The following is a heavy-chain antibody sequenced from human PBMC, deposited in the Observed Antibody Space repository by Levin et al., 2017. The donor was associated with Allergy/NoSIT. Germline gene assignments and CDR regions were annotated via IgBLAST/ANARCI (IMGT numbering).Heavy chain of an antibody. J-gene: IGHJ3*02. CDR2: MYYSGST. CDR1: GGSISSGGYY. D-gene: IGHD4-17*01. CDR3: ASNGDRYAFDI. Sequence: SETLSLTCTVSGGSISSGGYYWSWIRQHPGKGLEWIGYMYYSGSTYYNPSLKSRVIISVDTSKNQFSLKLSSVTAADTAVYYCASNGDRYAFDIWGQGTMVTVSS. V-gene: IGHV4-31*03.